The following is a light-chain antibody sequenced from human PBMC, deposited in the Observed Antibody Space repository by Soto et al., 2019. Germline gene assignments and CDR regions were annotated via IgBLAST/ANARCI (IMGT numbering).Light chain of an antibody. Sequence: DVVMTQTPLSLSVTPGQPASISCKSSQSLLHITGETFLFWYLQKPGQSPRLLIYEVSTRVSGVPDRLSGSGSGTDFTLEISRVETDDVGIYYCLQSTQLPPTFAQGTRLEI. CDR3: LQSTQLPPT. V-gene: IGKV2D-29*02. CDR1: QSLLHITGETF. CDR2: EVS. J-gene: IGKJ5*01.